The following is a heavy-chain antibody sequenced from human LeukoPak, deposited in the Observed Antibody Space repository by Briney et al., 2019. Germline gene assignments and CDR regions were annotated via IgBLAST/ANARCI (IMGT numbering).Heavy chain of an antibody. D-gene: IGHD4-17*01. V-gene: IGHV3-64*01. CDR2: ISKNGDST. CDR3: ARMAYSDQFFQH. Sequence: PGGSLRLSCAASGFTFSSYAMHWDRQAPGKGLEYVAAISKNGDSTYHAISVKGRFTISRDNSKNTLYLQMGSLRPEDMAVYYCARMAYSDQFFQHWGQGPRVTVPS. J-gene: IGHJ1*01. CDR1: GFTFSSYA.